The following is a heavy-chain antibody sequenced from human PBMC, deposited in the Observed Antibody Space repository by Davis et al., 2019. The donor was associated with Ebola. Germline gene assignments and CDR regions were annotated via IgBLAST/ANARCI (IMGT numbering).Heavy chain of an antibody. CDR2: IRYDGSNK. J-gene: IGHJ3*02. D-gene: IGHD3-22*01. Sequence: PGGSLRLSCAASGFTFSSYGMHWVRQAPGKGLEWVAFIRYDGSNKYYADSVKGRFTISRDNSKNTLYLQMNSLRAEDTAVYYCAKAMIVVDDAFDIWGQGTMVTVSS. CDR3: AKAMIVVDDAFDI. CDR1: GFTFSSYG. V-gene: IGHV3-30*02.